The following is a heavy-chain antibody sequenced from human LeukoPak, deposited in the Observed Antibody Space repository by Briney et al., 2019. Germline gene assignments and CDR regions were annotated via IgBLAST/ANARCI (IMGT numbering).Heavy chain of an antibody. D-gene: IGHD2-21*01. Sequence: TPSETLSLTCTVSGGSISSYYWSWIRQPPGKGLEWIGYIYYSGSTNYNPSPKSRVTISVDTSKNQFSLKLSSVTAADTAVYYCARVAGIHIVVERRAFDIWGQGTMVTVSS. CDR3: ARVAGIHIVVERRAFDI. J-gene: IGHJ3*02. V-gene: IGHV4-59*01. CDR1: GGSISSYY. CDR2: IYYSGST.